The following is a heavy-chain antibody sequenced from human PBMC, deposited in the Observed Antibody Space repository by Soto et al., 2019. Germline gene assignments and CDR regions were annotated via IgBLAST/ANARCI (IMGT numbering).Heavy chain of an antibody. J-gene: IGHJ4*02. V-gene: IGHV3-23*01. D-gene: IGHD5-18*01. CDR1: GFTFSSYA. CDR3: AKGYYGYSYGYYFDY. Sequence: GGSLRLSCAASGFTFSSYAMNWVRQAPGKGLEWVSAISGSGGSTYYADSVKGRLTISRDNSKNTLYLQMNSLRAEDTAVYYCAKGYYGYSYGYYFDYWGQGTLVTVSS. CDR2: ISGSGGST.